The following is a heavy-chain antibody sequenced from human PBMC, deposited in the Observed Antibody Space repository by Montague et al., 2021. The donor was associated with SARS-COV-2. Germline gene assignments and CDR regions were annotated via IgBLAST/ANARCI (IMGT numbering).Heavy chain of an antibody. Sequence: SETLSLTCTVSGGSISSHYYYWGWLRQSPGQGLVWIVSITYTARSYYNLSLRSRVSFSRDTSKNHLSLSLSSVTVADMAVYFCARQLPSYCATNKCYPYYFDGWGQGALVTVSS. CDR2: ITYTARS. CDR3: ARQLPSYCATNKCYPYYFDG. CDR1: GGSISSHYYY. D-gene: IGHD2-8*01. V-gene: IGHV4-39*01. J-gene: IGHJ4*02.